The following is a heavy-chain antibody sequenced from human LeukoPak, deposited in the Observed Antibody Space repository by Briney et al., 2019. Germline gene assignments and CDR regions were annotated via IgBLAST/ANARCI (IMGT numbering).Heavy chain of an antibody. V-gene: IGHV4-39*07. CDR2: IYYSGST. CDR3: ASAFEYSSSSDAFDI. J-gene: IGHJ3*02. Sequence: SETLSLTCTVSGGSISSSSYYWGWIRQPPGKGLEWIGSIYYSGSTYYNPSLKSRVTISVDTSKNQFSLKLSSVTAADTAVYYCASAFEYSSSSDAFDIWGQGTMVTVSS. CDR1: GGSISSSSYY. D-gene: IGHD6-6*01.